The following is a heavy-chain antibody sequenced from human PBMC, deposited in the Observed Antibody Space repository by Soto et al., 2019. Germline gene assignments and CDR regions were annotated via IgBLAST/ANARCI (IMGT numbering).Heavy chain of an antibody. Sequence: GESLKISCKGSGYSFTSYWIGWVRQMPGKGLEWMGIIYPGDSDTRYSPSFQGQVTISADKSISTAYLQWSSLKASDTAMYYCARQRIQLPLYDAFDIWGQGTMVTVSS. CDR1: GYSFTSYW. V-gene: IGHV5-51*01. D-gene: IGHD5-18*01. CDR3: ARQRIQLPLYDAFDI. CDR2: IYPGDSDT. J-gene: IGHJ3*02.